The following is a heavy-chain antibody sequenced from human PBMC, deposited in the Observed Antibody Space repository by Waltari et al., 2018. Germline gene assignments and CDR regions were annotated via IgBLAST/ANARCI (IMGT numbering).Heavy chain of an antibody. CDR2: SNHSGCT. CDR1: GGSISRGSYY. V-gene: IGHV4-31*03. J-gene: IGHJ4*02. CDR3: AREMNPRAPYFDL. Sequence: QVQLQESGPGLVRPSQTLSLTCTVSGGSISRGSYYWSWIRQHPGKGLEWIGYSNHSGCTLYNPSLESRVSIGVDTSKNQFSLKVSSVTAADTAVYYCAREMNPRAPYFDLWGQGALVTVSS.